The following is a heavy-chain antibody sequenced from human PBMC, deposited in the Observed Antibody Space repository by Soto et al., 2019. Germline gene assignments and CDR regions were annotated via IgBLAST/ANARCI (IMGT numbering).Heavy chain of an antibody. CDR1: GFTFTNFR. V-gene: IGHV3-7*01. CDR3: ARSYGTGFLSGY. Sequence: EVHLVESGGGLVRPGESLRLSCAASGFTFTNFRMSWLRQAPGKGLEWVANIKQDGSETRYVDSVKGRFTISRDNAKNSLFLHMNSLRADDTAIDFCARSYGTGFLSGYFGQGSLVTAST. CDR2: IKQDGSET. J-gene: IGHJ4*02. D-gene: IGHD3-10*01.